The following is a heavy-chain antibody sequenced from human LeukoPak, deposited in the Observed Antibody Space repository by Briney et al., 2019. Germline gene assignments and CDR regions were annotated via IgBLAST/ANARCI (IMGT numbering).Heavy chain of an antibody. D-gene: IGHD6-13*01. Sequence: ASVKVSCKASGYTFTGYYMHWVRQAPGQGLEWMGWINPNSGGTNYAQKFQGWVTMTRNTSISTAYMGLSSLGSEDTAVYYCARASGYSSSWYSRYYYYYGMDVWGQGTTVTVSS. CDR1: GYTFTGYY. V-gene: IGHV1-2*04. CDR2: INPNSGGT. J-gene: IGHJ6*02. CDR3: ARASGYSSSWYSRYYYYYGMDV.